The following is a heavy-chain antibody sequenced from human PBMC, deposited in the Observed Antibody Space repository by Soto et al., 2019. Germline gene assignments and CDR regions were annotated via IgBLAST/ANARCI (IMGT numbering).Heavy chain of an antibody. CDR2: IWYDGSNK. J-gene: IGHJ6*02. CDR3: ASEYCSVGRCYYYGMDV. Sequence: QVQLVESGGGVVQPGRSLRLSCAASGFTFSSYGMHWVRQAPGKGLEWVAVIWYDGSNKYYADSVKGRFTISRDNSKNTLYLQMNSLRAEDTAVYYCASEYCSVGRCYYYGMDVWGQGTTVTVSS. CDR1: GFTFSSYG. V-gene: IGHV3-33*01. D-gene: IGHD2-15*01.